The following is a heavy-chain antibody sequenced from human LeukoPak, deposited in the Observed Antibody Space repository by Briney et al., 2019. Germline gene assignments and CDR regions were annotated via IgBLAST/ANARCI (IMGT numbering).Heavy chain of an antibody. J-gene: IGHJ5*01. CDR2: IYHSGST. CDR1: GGSISSSNW. CDR3: ARDPNGSGWFDY. Sequence: SETLSLTCAVSGGSISSSNWWSWVRQPPGKGLGWIGEIYHSGSTNYNPSLKSRVTISVDKSKNQFSLKLSSVTAADTAVYYCARDPNGSGWFDYWGQGTLVTVSS. V-gene: IGHV4-4*02. D-gene: IGHD6-19*01.